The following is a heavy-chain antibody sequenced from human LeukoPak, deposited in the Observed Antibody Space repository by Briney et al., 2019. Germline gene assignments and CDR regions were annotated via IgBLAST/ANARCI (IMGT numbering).Heavy chain of an antibody. Sequence: PGGSLRLSCAASGFTFSSYTVNWVRQPPGKGLEWVSNIVTSSTTIYYADSVKGRFTISRDNAKNSLYLQMNSLRADDTAVYYCARFAAGGSYYYMDVWGKGTTVTVSS. CDR2: IVTSSTTI. D-gene: IGHD6-25*01. J-gene: IGHJ6*03. V-gene: IGHV3-48*01. CDR3: ARFAAGGSYYYMDV. CDR1: GFTFSSYT.